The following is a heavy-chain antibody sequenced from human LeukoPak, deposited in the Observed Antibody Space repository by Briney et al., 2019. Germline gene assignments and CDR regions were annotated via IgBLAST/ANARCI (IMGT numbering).Heavy chain of an antibody. D-gene: IGHD3-22*01. V-gene: IGHV4-59*01. CDR3: AREGDYDSGGYSTFDY. CDR2: LSYTGST. Sequence: SETLSLTCTVSGGSISGYYWSWIRPPRGKGLERMEYLSYTGSTKYNPSFESRVSISVDTSKKQFPLNLSSVTAADTAVYYCAREGDYDSGGYSTFDYWGQGTLVTVTS. CDR1: GGSISGYY. J-gene: IGHJ4*02.